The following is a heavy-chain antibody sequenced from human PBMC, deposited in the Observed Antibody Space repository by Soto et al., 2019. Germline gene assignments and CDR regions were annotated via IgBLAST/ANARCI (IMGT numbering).Heavy chain of an antibody. V-gene: IGHV4-39*01. D-gene: IGHD3-9*01. CDR3: ARQVPDILTGYSHNGWFDP. CDR1: GGSISSSSYY. Sequence: SETLSPTCTVSGGSISSSSYYWGWIRQPPGKGLEWIGSIYYSGSTYYNPSLKSRVTISVDTSKNQFSLKLSSVTAADTAVYYCARQVPDILTGYSHNGWFDPWGQGTLVTVSS. CDR2: IYYSGST. J-gene: IGHJ5*02.